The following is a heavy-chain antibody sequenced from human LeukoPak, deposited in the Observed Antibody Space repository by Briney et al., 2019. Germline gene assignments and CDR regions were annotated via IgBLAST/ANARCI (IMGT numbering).Heavy chain of an antibody. CDR2: ISYDGSNK. Sequence: GGSLRLSCAASGFTFSSYAMHWVRQAPGKGLEWVAVISYDGSNKYYADSVKGRFTISRDNSKNTLYLQMNSLRAEDTAVYYCAKGTYYYGSGSYFFDYWGQGTLVTVSS. V-gene: IGHV3-30-3*01. CDR1: GFTFSSYA. CDR3: AKGTYYYGSGSYFFDY. D-gene: IGHD3-10*01. J-gene: IGHJ4*02.